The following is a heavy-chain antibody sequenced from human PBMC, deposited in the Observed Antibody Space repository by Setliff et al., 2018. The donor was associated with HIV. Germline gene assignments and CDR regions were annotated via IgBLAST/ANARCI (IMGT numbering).Heavy chain of an antibody. CDR2: IHYSGIT. Sequence: SETLSLTCTVSRDSINGHWWSWIRQPPGKGLEWTGSIHYSGITHYNPSLKSRVTISVDKSKNQFSLKLSSVTAADTAVYYCARVGYHGSGRYSFDYWGQGTLVTVSS. V-gene: IGHV4-59*11. CDR1: RDSINGHW. J-gene: IGHJ4*02. D-gene: IGHD3-10*01. CDR3: ARVGYHGSGRYSFDY.